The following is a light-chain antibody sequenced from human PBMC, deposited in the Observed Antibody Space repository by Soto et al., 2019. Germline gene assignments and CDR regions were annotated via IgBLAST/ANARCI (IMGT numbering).Light chain of an antibody. CDR3: MQALQTPRT. CDR2: MGS. V-gene: IGKV2-28*01. CDR1: QSLLHSNGYNF. J-gene: IGKJ1*01. Sequence: DIVMTQSPLSLPATPGEPASISCRSSQSLLHSNGYNFLDWYVQKPGQSPQLLIYMGSNRASGVPDRFSGSGSGTDFTQKISRVEAEDVGVYYCMQALQTPRTFGQGTKVEIK.